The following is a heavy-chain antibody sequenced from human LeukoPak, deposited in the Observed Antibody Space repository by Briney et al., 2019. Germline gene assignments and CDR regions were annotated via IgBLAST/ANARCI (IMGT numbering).Heavy chain of an antibody. CDR1: GYTFTSYY. CDR3: ARELAGDYYDSSGYYPFDY. J-gene: IGHJ4*02. D-gene: IGHD3-22*01. V-gene: IGHV1-46*01. Sequence: ASVKVSCKASGYTFTSYYMHWVRQAPGQGLEWMGIINPSGGSTSYALKFQGRVTMTRDTSTSTVYMELSSLRSEDTAVYYCARELAGDYYDSSGYYPFDYWGQGTLVTVSS. CDR2: INPSGGST.